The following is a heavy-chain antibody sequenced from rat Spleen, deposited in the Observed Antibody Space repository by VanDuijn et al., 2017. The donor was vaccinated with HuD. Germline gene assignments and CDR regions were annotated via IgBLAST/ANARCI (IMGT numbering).Heavy chain of an antibody. D-gene: IGHD4-3*01. CDR2: ISYDGSNT. CDR3: ATQSIIRVPLFDY. V-gene: IGHV5-7*01. CDR1: GFTFSDHN. J-gene: IGHJ2*01. Sequence: EVQLVESGGGLVQPGRSLKLSCVASGFTFSDHNMAWVRQAPKKGLEWVATISYDGSNTYYRDSVKGRFTISRDNAKSTLYLQMDSLRSEDTATYYCATQSIIRVPLFDYWGQGVMVTVSS.